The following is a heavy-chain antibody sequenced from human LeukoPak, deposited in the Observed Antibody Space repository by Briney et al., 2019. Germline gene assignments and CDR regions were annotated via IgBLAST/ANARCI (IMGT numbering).Heavy chain of an antibody. CDR1: GGSFSGYY. D-gene: IGHD2-2*01. V-gene: IGHV4-34*01. Sequence: KPSETLSLTCAVYGGSFSGYYWSWIRQPPGKGLEWIGEINHSGSTNYNPPLKSRVTISVDTSKNQFSLKLSSVTAADTAVYYCARPYCSRTSCFFDPWGQGTLVTVSS. CDR3: ARPYCSRTSCFFDP. CDR2: INHSGST. J-gene: IGHJ5*02.